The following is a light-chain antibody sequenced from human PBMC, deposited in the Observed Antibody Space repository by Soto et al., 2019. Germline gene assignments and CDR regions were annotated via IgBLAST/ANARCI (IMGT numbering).Light chain of an antibody. Sequence: DIQMTQSPSSLSVSVGDRVTITCQASQDISNFLNWYQQKPGKAPKLLINDASNLETGVPSRFSGSGSGTDFTFTISSLQPEDIATYYCQHYDNLVTFGPGTKV. V-gene: IGKV1-33*01. CDR3: QHYDNLVT. J-gene: IGKJ3*01. CDR1: QDISNF. CDR2: DAS.